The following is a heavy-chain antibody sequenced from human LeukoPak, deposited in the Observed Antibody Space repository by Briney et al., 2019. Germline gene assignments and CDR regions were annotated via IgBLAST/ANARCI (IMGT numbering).Heavy chain of an antibody. CDR1: GFTFSSYA. V-gene: IGHV3-30*04. D-gene: IGHD3-10*01. CDR3: AREATMVRGANNWFDP. J-gene: IGHJ5*02. CDR2: ISYDGSNK. Sequence: WGSLRLSCAASGFTFSSYAMHWVRQAPGKGLEWVAVISYDGSNKYYADSVKGRFTISRDNSKNTLYLQMNSLRAEDTAVYYCAREATMVRGANNWFDPWGQGTLVTVSS.